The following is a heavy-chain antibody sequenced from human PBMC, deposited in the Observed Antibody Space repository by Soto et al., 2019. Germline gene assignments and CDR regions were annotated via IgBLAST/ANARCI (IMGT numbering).Heavy chain of an antibody. CDR2: ISAYNGNT. CDR1: GYTFTSYG. V-gene: IGHV1-18*01. J-gene: IGHJ4*02. Sequence: QVQLVQSGAEVKKPGASVKVSCKASGYTFTSYGISWVRQAPGQGLEWMGWISAYNGNTNYAQKLQGRVTMTTDTTTSTAYMELRSLRSDDTAVYYCARDPVRYFDWFSDGGYFDYWGQGTLVTVSS. D-gene: IGHD3-9*01. CDR3: ARDPVRYFDWFSDGGYFDY.